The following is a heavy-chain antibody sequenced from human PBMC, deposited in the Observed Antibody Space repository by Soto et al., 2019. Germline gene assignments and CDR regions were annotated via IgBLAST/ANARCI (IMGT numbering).Heavy chain of an antibody. D-gene: IGHD6-6*01. CDR2: MNPNSGNT. Sequence: VASVKVSCKASGYTFTSYDINWVQQATGQGFEYLGWMNPNSGNTGYVKKFQGRVTMTRDTSMSTAYMDPVDTATYYCAHRPGANEYSSSYVFDPWGQGTLVTVSS. V-gene: IGHV1-8*01. CDR1: GYTFTSYD. CDR3: ANEYSSSYVFDP. J-gene: IGHJ5*02.